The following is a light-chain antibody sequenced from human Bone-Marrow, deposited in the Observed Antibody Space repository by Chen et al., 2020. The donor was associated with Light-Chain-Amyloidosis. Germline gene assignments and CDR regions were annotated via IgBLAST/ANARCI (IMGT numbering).Light chain of an antibody. J-gene: IGKJ3*01. V-gene: IGKV3-11*01. CDR1: QIVRNY. CDR2: DAS. Sequence: EIVMTQSPATLSVSPGVRATLSCRASQIVRNYLAWYQQKPGQAPRLLIYDASTRATGIPARFSGSGSGTDFTLTINSLEPEDFAVYYCQQRSSWPITFGPGTRVDIK. CDR3: QQRSSWPIT.